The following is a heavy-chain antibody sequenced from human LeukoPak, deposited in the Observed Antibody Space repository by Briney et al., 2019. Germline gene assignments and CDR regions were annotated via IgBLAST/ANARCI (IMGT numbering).Heavy chain of an antibody. CDR3: AGGGSSSWYFRSSLDY. CDR2: INHSGST. V-gene: IGHV4-34*01. J-gene: IGHJ4*02. CDR1: GGSFSGYY. D-gene: IGHD6-13*01. Sequence: PSETLSLTCAVYGGSFSGYYWSWIRQPPGKGLEWIGEINHSGSTNYNPSLKSRVTISVDTSKNQFSLKLSSVTAADTAVYYCAGGGSSSWYFRSSLDYWGQGTLVTVSS.